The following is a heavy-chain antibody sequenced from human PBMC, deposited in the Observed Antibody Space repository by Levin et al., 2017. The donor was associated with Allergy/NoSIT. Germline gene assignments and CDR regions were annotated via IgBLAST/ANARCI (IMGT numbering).Heavy chain of an antibody. CDR1: GFTFSNAW. D-gene: IGHD4-17*01. J-gene: IGHJ4*02. CDR2: ILRKTDGETT. Sequence: GGSLRLSCAASGFTFSNAWMSWVRQAPGKGLEWVGRILRKTDGETTDFAAPVKGRFSISRDDSKDTLYLQMNGLKEDDTAVYYCTAYTVSTSMGDYWGQGTLVTVSS. V-gene: IGHV3-15*05. CDR3: TAYTVSTSMGDY.